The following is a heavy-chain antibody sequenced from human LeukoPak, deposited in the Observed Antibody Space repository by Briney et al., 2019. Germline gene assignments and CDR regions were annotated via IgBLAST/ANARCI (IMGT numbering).Heavy chain of an antibody. CDR2: IYYSGST. CDR1: GGSISSYY. D-gene: IGHD3-22*01. V-gene: IGHV4-59*01. J-gene: IGHJ4*02. Sequence: KASETLSPTCTVSGGSISSYYWSWIRQPPGKGLEWIGYIYYSGSTNYNPSLKSRVTISVDTSKNQFSLKLSSVTAADTAVYYCARGGDDSSGYFPFDYWGQGTLVTVSS. CDR3: ARGGDDSSGYFPFDY.